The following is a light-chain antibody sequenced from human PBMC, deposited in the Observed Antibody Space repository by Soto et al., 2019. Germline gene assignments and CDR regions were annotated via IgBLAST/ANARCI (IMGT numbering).Light chain of an antibody. CDR3: HSFDSSLNSYV. J-gene: IGLJ1*01. Sequence: QSALTQPPSVSGAPGQRVTISCTGSNSNIGAGFHVHWYQQLPGTAPKLLINVHSNRPSGVPDRFSGSTSASSASLAITGLQADDEAFYFCHSFDSSLNSYVFGTGTKVTVL. CDR2: VHS. CDR1: NSNIGAGFH. V-gene: IGLV1-40*01.